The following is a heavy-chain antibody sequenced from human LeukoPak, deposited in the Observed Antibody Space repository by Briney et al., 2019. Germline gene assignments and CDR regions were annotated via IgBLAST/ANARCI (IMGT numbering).Heavy chain of an antibody. CDR1: GFTFSNYG. D-gene: IGHD3-9*01. J-gene: IGHJ6*04. CDR3: ARDRYFDSSYGMDV. CDR2: IGYDGSNK. Sequence: PGRALRLSCAASGFTFSNYGMHWVRQAPGKGLEWVALIGYDGSNKYYPDSLKGRFTISRDNSKNTLYLQMNSLRAEDTAVYYCARDRYFDSSYGMDVWGKGTTVTVSS. V-gene: IGHV3-33*01.